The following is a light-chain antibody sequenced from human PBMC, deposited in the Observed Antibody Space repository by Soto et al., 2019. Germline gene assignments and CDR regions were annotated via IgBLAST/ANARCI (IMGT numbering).Light chain of an antibody. CDR3: QLWDSSRDHPV. CDR1: NIGSKS. J-gene: IGLJ2*01. CDR2: DDS. V-gene: IGLV3-21*02. Sequence: SSELTQPPSMSVAPGQTARISCGGNNIGSKSVHWYQQKPGQAPLLVVYDDSDRPSGIPERFSGSNSRSTATLTISRVEAGDEADYYCQLWDSSRDHPVFGGGTKVTVL.